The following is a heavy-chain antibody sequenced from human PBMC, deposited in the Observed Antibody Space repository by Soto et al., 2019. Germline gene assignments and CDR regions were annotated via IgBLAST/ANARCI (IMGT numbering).Heavy chain of an antibody. J-gene: IGHJ4*02. V-gene: IGHV4-4*02. CDR2: VSLGGGA. CDR3: AGSTADTTLNESSF. D-gene: IGHD1-26*01. CDR1: GVSITSTDW. Sequence: QVQLQESGPGLVKPSETLSLSCAVSGVSITSTDWWSWVRQPPGKGLQWIGEVSLGGGATYSPTLKSRVTISVDNSKNQFSLTLNSVTAADTAVYFCAGSTADTTLNESSFWGQGTLVTVSS.